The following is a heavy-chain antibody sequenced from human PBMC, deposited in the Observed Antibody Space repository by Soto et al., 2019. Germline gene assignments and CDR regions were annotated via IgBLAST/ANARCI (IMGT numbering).Heavy chain of an antibody. CDR3: AASYGSGSYRVYYYMDV. CDR2: IYYSGRT. D-gene: IGHD3-10*01. Sequence: QVQLQESGPGLVKPSQTLSLTCTVSGGSISSGGYYWSWIRQHPGKGLEWIGYIYYSGRTYYNPSLKSRVTISVDTSKNQFSLKLSSVTAADTAVYYCAASYGSGSYRVYYYMDVWGKGTTVTVSS. CDR1: GGSISSGGYY. V-gene: IGHV4-31*03. J-gene: IGHJ6*03.